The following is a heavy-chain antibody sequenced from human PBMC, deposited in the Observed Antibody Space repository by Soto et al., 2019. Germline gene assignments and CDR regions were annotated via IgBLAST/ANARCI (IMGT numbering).Heavy chain of an antibody. V-gene: IGHV4-30-2*01. CDR2: IYHSGST. CDR1: GGSISSGGYS. D-gene: IGHD2-2*02. Sequence: PSETLSLTCAVSGGSISSGGYSWSWIRQPPGKGLEWIGYIYHSGSTYYNPSLKSRVTISVDRSKNQLSLKLSSVTAADTAVYYCARATYCSSTSCYTDEANWFDPWGQGTLVTVSS. CDR3: ARATYCSSTSCYTDEANWFDP. J-gene: IGHJ5*02.